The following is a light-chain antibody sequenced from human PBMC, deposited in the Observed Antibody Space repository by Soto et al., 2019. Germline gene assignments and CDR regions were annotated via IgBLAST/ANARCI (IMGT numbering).Light chain of an antibody. CDR3: QQYGSSPWT. J-gene: IGKJ1*01. V-gene: IGKV3-20*01. CDR2: GAS. CDR1: QSVSSSY. Sequence: EIEFTQSPCTLSLSPGERATLSCRASQSVSSSYLAWYQQKPGQAPRLLIYGASSRATGIPDRFSGSGSGTDFTLTISRLEPEDFAVYYCQQYGSSPWTFGQGTKVDIK.